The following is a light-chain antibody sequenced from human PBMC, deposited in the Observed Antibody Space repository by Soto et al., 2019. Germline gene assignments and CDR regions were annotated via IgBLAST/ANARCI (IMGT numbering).Light chain of an antibody. Sequence: AIRMTQSPSSLSASTGDIVTITCRASQGISSYLAWYQQKPGKAPKLLIYAASTLQSGVPSRFSGSGSGTDFTLTISCLQSEDFATYYCQKYYSYPQTLGQGTKVDIK. CDR3: QKYYSYPQT. CDR1: QGISSY. J-gene: IGKJ1*01. CDR2: AAS. V-gene: IGKV1-8*01.